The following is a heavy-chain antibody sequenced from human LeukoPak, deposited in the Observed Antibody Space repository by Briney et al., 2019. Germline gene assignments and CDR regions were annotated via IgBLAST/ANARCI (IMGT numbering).Heavy chain of an antibody. J-gene: IGHJ4*02. V-gene: IGHV1-2*02. Sequence: ASVKVSCKASGYTFTGYYMHWVRQAPGQGLEWMGWINPNSGGTNYAQKFQVRVTMTRDTSISTAYMELSRLRSDDTAVYYCARDNDSSGWSLGGYWGQGTLVTVSS. D-gene: IGHD6-19*01. CDR1: GYTFTGYY. CDR2: INPNSGGT. CDR3: ARDNDSSGWSLGGY.